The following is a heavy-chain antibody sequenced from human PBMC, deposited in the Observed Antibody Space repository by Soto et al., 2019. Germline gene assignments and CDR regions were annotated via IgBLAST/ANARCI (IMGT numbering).Heavy chain of an antibody. J-gene: IGHJ3*02. V-gene: IGHV3-74*01. D-gene: IGHD7-27*01. CDR1: GFTFSIYW. CDR3: ARSGAEGGPRNALDI. Sequence: EVQLVESGGDLVQPGGSLRLSCAASGFTFSIYWMHWVRQVPGEGLVWVSRINSDGSTTSYAGSVKGRFTISRDDATNTLYLQMNSLRVEDTAGYYCARSGAEGGPRNALDIWGQGTMVTVSS. CDR2: INSDGSTT.